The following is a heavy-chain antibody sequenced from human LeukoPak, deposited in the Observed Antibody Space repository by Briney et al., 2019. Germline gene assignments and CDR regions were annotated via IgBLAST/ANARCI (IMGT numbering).Heavy chain of an antibody. D-gene: IGHD2-21*02. J-gene: IGHJ4*02. CDR1: GYTFTSYG. V-gene: IGHV1-18*01. Sequence: GASVKVSCKASGYTFTSYGISWVRQAPGQGLEWIGWISVYNGNTNYAQKLQGRVTMTTDKSTSTAYMELRSLRSDDTAVYYCARDPTLAYCGGDCYSHFDYWGQGTLVTVSS. CDR3: ARDPTLAYCGGDCYSHFDY. CDR2: ISVYNGNT.